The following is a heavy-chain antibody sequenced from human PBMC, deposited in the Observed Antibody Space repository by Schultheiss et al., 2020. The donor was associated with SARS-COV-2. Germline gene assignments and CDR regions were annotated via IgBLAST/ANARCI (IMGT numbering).Heavy chain of an antibody. CDR3: ARISQGSWFSWFDP. J-gene: IGHJ5*02. Sequence: GGSLRLSCAASGFTFSSYSMNWVRQAPGKGLEWVSSISSSSSYIYYADSVKGRFTISRDNAKNSLYLQMNSLRAEDTAVYYCARISQGSWFSWFDPWGQGTLVTVSS. V-gene: IGHV3-21*04. CDR1: GFTFSSYS. CDR2: ISSSSSYI. D-gene: IGHD6-13*01.